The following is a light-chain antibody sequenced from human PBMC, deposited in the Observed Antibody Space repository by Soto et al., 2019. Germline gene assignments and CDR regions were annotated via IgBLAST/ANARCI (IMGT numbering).Light chain of an antibody. V-gene: IGLV2-14*01. J-gene: IGLJ1*01. Sequence: SVLTQPASVYGSPGQWITISCTGTSSDVGGYNYVSWYQQHPGKAPKLMIYDVSDRPSGVSNRFSGSKSGNTASLTISGLQAEDEADYYCSSFTSRNTYVFGTGTKVTVL. CDR3: SSFTSRNTYV. CDR1: SSDVGGYNY. CDR2: DVS.